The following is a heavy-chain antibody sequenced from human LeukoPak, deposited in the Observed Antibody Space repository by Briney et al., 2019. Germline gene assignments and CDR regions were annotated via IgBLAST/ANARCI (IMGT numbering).Heavy chain of an antibody. Sequence: ASVKVSCKASGGTFSSYAISWVRQAPGQGLEWRGRIIPIFGTANYAQKFQGRVTISTDESTSTAYMELSSLRSEDTAVYYCARATYYYDSSGYPNPWDYWGQGTLVTVSS. CDR3: ARATYYYDSSGYPNPWDY. CDR2: IIPIFGTA. V-gene: IGHV1-69*05. D-gene: IGHD3-22*01. CDR1: GGTFSSYA. J-gene: IGHJ4*02.